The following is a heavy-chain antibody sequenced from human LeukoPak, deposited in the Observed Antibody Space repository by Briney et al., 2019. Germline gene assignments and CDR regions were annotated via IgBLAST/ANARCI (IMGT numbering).Heavy chain of an antibody. CDR1: GFTFSSYA. Sequence: QPGRSLRLSCEPSGFTFSSYAMHWVRQAPGKGLEWVAVIWFDATTKYYGDSVRGRFTISRDNSKNTLYLQMNTLRVDDTAVYYCARDQDVGTFDIWGQGTMVTVSS. D-gene: IGHD2-15*01. CDR3: ARDQDVGTFDI. V-gene: IGHV3-33*01. J-gene: IGHJ3*02. CDR2: IWFDATTK.